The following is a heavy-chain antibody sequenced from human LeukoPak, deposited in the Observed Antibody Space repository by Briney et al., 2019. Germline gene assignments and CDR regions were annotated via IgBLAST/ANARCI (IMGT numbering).Heavy chain of an antibody. CDR1: GGSISSYY. V-gene: IGHV4-59*01. D-gene: IGHD2-8*01. CDR3: TRSTNLEAFDI. J-gene: IGHJ3*02. Sequence: PSETLSLTCTVSGGSISSYYWSWIRQPPGKGLEWIGYIYYSGSTNYNPSLKSRVTVSVDTSKNQCSLKLSSVTTADTAVYYCTRSTNLEAFDIWGQGTMVTVSS. CDR2: IYYSGST.